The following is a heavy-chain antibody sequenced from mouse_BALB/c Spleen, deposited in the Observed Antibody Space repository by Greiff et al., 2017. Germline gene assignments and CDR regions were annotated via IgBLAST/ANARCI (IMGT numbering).Heavy chain of an antibody. Sequence: EVMLVESGGGLVQPGGSLRLSCATSGFTFTDYYMSWVRQPPGKALEWLGFIRNKANGYTTEYSASVKGRFTISRDNSQSNLYLQMNTLRAADSATDYCARDWAIYYESPFAYWGQGTLVTVSA. CDR1: GFTFTDYY. D-gene: IGHD2-4*01. CDR2: IRNKANGYTT. J-gene: IGHJ3*01. V-gene: IGHV7-3*02. CDR3: ARDWAIYYESPFAY.